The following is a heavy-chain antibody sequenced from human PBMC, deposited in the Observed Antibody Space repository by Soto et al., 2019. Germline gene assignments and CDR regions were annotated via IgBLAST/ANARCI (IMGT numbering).Heavy chain of an antibody. CDR3: ARDLLFWSGPPYGMDV. CDR2: IWYDGSNK. Sequence: PGGSLRLSCAASGFTFSSYGMHWVRQAPGKGLEWVAVIWYDGSNKYYADSVKGRFTISRDNSKNTLYLQMNSLRAEDTAVYYCARDLLFWSGPPYGMDVWGQGTTVTVSS. D-gene: IGHD3-3*01. CDR1: GFTFSSYG. V-gene: IGHV3-33*01. J-gene: IGHJ6*02.